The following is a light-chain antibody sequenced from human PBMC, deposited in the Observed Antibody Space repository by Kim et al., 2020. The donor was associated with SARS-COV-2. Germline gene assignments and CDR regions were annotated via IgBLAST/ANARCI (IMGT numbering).Light chain of an antibody. Sequence: APGKTDRITCGGNNIGSKSVHWDQQKPGQAPVLVIYYDSDRPSGIPERFSGSNSGNTATLTISRVEAGDEADYYCQVWDSSSDHVVFGGGTQLTVL. CDR2: YDS. J-gene: IGLJ2*01. V-gene: IGLV3-21*04. CDR3: QVWDSSSDHVV. CDR1: NIGSKS.